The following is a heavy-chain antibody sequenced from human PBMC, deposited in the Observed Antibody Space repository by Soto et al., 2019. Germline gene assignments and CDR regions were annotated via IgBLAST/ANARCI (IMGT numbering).Heavy chain of an antibody. CDR3: AKDHEVGHAFDI. CDR2: ISYDGSNK. J-gene: IGHJ3*02. Sequence: GGSLRLSCAASGFTFSSYGMHWVRQAPGKGLEWVAVISYDGSNKYYVDSVKGRFTISRDNSKNTLYLQMNSLRAEDTAVYYCAKDHEVGHAFDIWGQGTMVTVSS. V-gene: IGHV3-30*18. D-gene: IGHD3-3*01. CDR1: GFTFSSYG.